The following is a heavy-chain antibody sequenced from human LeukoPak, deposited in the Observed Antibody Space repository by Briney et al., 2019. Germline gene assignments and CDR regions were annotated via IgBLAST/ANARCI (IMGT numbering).Heavy chain of an antibody. J-gene: IGHJ4*02. V-gene: IGHV4-59*01. CDR3: AKVATPSQTSDY. Sequence: SETLSLTCTVSGGSISSYFWTWIRQPPGKGLEWIGYIYYSGSTNYNPSLKSRVTISVDTSKNQFSLKLSSVTAADTAVYYCAKVATPSQTSDYWGQGSLVTVSS. CDR2: IYYSGST. CDR1: GGSISSYF.